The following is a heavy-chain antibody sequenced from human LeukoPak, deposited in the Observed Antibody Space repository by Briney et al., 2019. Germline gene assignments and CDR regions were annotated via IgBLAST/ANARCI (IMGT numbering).Heavy chain of an antibody. J-gene: IGHJ4*02. CDR1: GFTFSNYA. D-gene: IGHD1-26*01. CDR3: ALMGATWQFTC. Sequence: GGSLRLSCAASGFTFSNYAMSWVRQAPGKGLEWVSASGSGGNTYYADSVKGRFTISRDNSKNTLYLQMNSLRAEDTAVYYCALMGATWQFTCWGQGTLVTVSS. V-gene: IGHV3-23*01. CDR2: SGSGGNT.